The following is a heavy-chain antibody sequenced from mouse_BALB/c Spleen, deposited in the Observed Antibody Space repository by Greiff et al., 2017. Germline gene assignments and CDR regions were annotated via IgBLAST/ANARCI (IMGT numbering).Heavy chain of an antibody. CDR3: ASSYYGNSAWFAY. CDR2: ISSGGSYT. D-gene: IGHD2-10*01. J-gene: IGHJ3*01. CDR1: GFTFSSYG. V-gene: IGHV5-6*01. Sequence: EVHLVESGGDLVKPGGSLKLSCAASGFTFSSYGMSWVRQTPDKRLEWVATISSGGSYTYYPDSVKGRFTISRDNAKNTLYLQMSSLKSEDTAMYYCASSYYGNSAWFAYWGQGTLVTVSA.